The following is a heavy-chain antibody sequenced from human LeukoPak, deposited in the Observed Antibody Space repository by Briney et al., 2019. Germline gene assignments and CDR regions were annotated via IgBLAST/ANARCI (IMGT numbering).Heavy chain of an antibody. V-gene: IGHV3-7*01. J-gene: IGHJ4*02. CDR1: GFIFSSHW. CDR2: INLDGNDK. CDR3: VRSGSYFSK. D-gene: IGHD1-26*01. Sequence: ARGSLRLSCAASGFIFSSHWMSWVRQAPGKGLEWVANINLDGNDKNYVDSVKGRFTISRDNAKNSLYLQMNSLRAEDTAMYYCVRSGSYFSKWGQGTLVTVSS.